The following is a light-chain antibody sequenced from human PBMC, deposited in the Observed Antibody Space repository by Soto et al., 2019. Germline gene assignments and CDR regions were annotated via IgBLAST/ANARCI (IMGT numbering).Light chain of an antibody. CDR2: EVT. CDR3: AAWDTTMYGFV. Sequence: QSVLTQPPSASGSPGQSVTISCTGTSSDVGGYDYVSWYQRHPVKAPKLMIYEVTIRPSGVSDRFSGSKSGNTAPLTVSGLQAEDEADYSGAAWDTTMYGFVFGNGNKVTVL. V-gene: IGLV2-8*01. J-gene: IGLJ1*01. CDR1: SSDVGGYDY.